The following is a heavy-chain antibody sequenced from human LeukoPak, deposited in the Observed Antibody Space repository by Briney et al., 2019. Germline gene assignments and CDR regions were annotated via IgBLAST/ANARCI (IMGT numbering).Heavy chain of an antibody. V-gene: IGHV1-8*01. CDR2: MSPNSGDT. CDR3: ARRLRGVVSRKNWFDS. Sequence: GASVKVSCKASGYTFTSYEIHWVRQASGRGLEWMGWMSPNSGDTGYAQKFQGRVTMTRNTSIGTAFLDPSSLTSDDTAVYYCARRLRGVVSRKNWFDSWGQGTLVTVSS. CDR1: GYTFTSYE. D-gene: IGHD3-10*01. J-gene: IGHJ5*01.